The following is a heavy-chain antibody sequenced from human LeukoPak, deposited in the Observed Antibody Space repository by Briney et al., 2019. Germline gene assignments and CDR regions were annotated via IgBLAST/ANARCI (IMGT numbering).Heavy chain of an antibody. D-gene: IGHD1-14*01. CDR2: ISSTSSTI. V-gene: IGHV3-48*02. CDR3: ARARYLDY. Sequence: PGGSLRLSCAASGFSFSSYEMNWVRQAPGMGLEWVSSISSTSSTIYYADSVKGRFTISRDNAKNSLYLQMNSLRDEDTAVYYCARARYLDYWGQGTQVTVSS. CDR1: GFSFSSYE. J-gene: IGHJ4*02.